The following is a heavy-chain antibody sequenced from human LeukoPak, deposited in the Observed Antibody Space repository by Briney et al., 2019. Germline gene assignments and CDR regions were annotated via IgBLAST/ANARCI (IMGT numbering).Heavy chain of an antibody. CDR2: ISGSGDST. Sequence: ETLSLTCPVSVGSISSYYWSWIRQPPGKGLEWFSTISGSGDSTFYADSVKGRFTISRDNSKNTLYLQMSSLRADDTAMYYCAKLILGARSLFDFRGQGILVTVSS. D-gene: IGHD1-26*01. J-gene: IGHJ4*02. V-gene: IGHV3-23*01. CDR1: VGSISSYY. CDR3: AKLILGARSLFDF.